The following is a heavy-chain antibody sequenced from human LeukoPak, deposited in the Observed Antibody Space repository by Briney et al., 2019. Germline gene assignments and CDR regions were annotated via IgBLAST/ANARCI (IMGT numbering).Heavy chain of an antibody. CDR1: GYMFTDYF. CDR2: INPNTGDT. V-gene: IGHV1-2*02. J-gene: IGHJ3*02. CDR3: ATHSSGWKDTFDI. D-gene: IGHD6-19*01. Sequence: GASVQVSCRASGYMFTDYFVHWVRQAPGQGLESVAWINPNTGDTNSAREFQGRVTVTRDTSISTAYMELSRLRSDDTAVYFCATHSSGWKDTFDIWGQGTLVTVSS.